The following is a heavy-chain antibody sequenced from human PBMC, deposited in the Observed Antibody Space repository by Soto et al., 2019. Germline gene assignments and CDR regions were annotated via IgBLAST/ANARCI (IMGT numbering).Heavy chain of an antibody. CDR2: IYTSGST. CDR1: GGSISSYY. CDR3: ARDLVWSGDSDAFDI. J-gene: IGHJ3*02. Sequence: SETLSLTCTVSGGSISSYYWSWIRQPAGKGLEWIGRIYTSGSTNYNPSLKSRVTMSVDTSKNQFSLKLSSVTAADTAVYYCARDLVWSGDSDAFDIWRHGTMVTVSS. V-gene: IGHV4-4*07. D-gene: IGHD4-17*01.